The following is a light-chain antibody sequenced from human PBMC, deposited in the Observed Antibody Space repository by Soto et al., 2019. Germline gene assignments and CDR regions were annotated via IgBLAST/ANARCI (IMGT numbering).Light chain of an antibody. J-gene: IGKJ1*01. CDR1: QSVSSN. CDR3: QQYNSWLWT. V-gene: IGKV3-15*01. Sequence: EIVMTHSPATLSVSPCERATFSCRASQSVSSNLAWYQQKPGQAPRLLIYGASTRATGIPARFSGSGSGTEFTLIISSLQSEDSAVYYCQQYNSWLWTFGQGTKVDIK. CDR2: GAS.